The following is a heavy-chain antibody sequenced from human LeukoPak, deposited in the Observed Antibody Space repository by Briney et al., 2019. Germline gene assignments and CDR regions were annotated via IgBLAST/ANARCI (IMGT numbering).Heavy chain of an antibody. CDR3: ARGYSSSWYFNWFDP. V-gene: IGHV4-4*02. J-gene: IGHJ5*02. CDR1: GGSISSGNW. CDR2: IYHSGRT. D-gene: IGHD6-13*01. Sequence: SETLSLTCAVAGGSISSGNWWTWVRQPPGKGLEWIGEIYHSGRTNYSPSLKSRVTISVDKSKNQFSLKLSSVTAADTAVYYCARGYSSSWYFNWFDPWGQGTLVTVSS.